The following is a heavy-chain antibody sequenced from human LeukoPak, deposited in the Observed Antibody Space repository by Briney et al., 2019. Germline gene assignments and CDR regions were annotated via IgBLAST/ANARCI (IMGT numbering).Heavy chain of an antibody. V-gene: IGHV3-23*01. D-gene: IGHD3-10*01. Sequence: GGSLRLSCAASGFTFSSSAMSWVRQAPGKGLEWVSAVSNNGGYTYYADSVQGRFTISRDNSKNTLYLQMNSLRAEDTAVYYCAGDRGGFEELSWGQGTLVTVSS. CDR1: GFTFSSSA. CDR2: VSNNGGYT. CDR3: AGDRGGFEELS. J-gene: IGHJ4*02.